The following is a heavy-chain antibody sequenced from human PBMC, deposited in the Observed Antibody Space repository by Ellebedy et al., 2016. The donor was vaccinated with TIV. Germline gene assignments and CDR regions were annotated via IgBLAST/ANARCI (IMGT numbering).Heavy chain of an antibody. CDR3: LIYFDY. CDR2: IKGKTDGGTT. CDR1: GFTFSNAW. Sequence: GESLKISXAASGFTFSNAWMSWVRQAPGKGLEWVGRIKGKTDGGTTDYAAPVKGRFTISRDDSRNTLYLQMNSLKTEDTAVYYCLIYFDYWGQGTLVTVSS. J-gene: IGHJ4*02. V-gene: IGHV3-15*01.